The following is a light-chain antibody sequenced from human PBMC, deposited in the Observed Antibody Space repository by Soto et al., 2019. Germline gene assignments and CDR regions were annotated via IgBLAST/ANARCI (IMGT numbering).Light chain of an antibody. V-gene: IGKV1-8*01. Sequence: IQMTQSPSSFSASTGDRVTITCRASQGISSYLAWYQQKPGKAPKLLIYAASTLQSGVPSRFSGSGSGTDFTLTISCLQSEDFATYYCQQYYSYPYTFGQGTRLETK. CDR2: AAS. J-gene: IGKJ5*01. CDR3: QQYYSYPYT. CDR1: QGISSY.